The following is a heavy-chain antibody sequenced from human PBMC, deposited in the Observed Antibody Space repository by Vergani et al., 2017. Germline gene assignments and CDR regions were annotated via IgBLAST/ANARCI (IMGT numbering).Heavy chain of an antibody. J-gene: IGHJ6*02. D-gene: IGHD3-9*01. CDR3: ARPLAGGITIFSYYYGMDV. Sequence: QVQLVESGGGVVQPGRSLRLSCAASGFTFSSYGMHWVRQAPGKGLEWVAVIWYDGSNKYYADSVKGRFTISRDNSKNTLYLQMNSLRAEDTAVYYCARPLAGGITIFSYYYGMDVWGQGTTVTVSS. CDR2: IWYDGSNK. CDR1: GFTFSSYG. V-gene: IGHV3-33*01.